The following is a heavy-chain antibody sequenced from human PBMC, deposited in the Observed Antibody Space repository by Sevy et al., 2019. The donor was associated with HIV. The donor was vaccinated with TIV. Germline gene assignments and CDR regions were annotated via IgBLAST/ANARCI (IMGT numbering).Heavy chain of an antibody. Sequence: ASVKVSCKASGYTFISYGISWVRQAPGQGLEWMGWISTYNGNTNYAQKFQGRVTMTTETSTSTVYMEVRSLRSDDAAMYYCARDPRTFSFDSSGYGHDYWGQGTLVTVSS. CDR1: GYTFISYG. CDR2: ISTYNGNT. D-gene: IGHD3-22*01. J-gene: IGHJ4*02. CDR3: ARDPRTFSFDSSGYGHDY. V-gene: IGHV1-18*01.